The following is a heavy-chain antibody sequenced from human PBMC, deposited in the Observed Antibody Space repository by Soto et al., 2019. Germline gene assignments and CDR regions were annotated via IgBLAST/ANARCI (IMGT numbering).Heavy chain of an antibody. CDR1: GGSFSGYY. CDR2: INHSGST. CDR3: AREIGVRGVILYYYMDV. V-gene: IGHV4-34*01. Sequence: SSETLSLTCAVYGGSFSGYYWSWIRQPPGKGLEWIGEINHSGSTNYNPSLKSRVTISVDTSKNQFSLKLSSVTAADTAVYYCAREIGVRGVILYYYMDVWGKGTTVTVSS. D-gene: IGHD3-10*01. J-gene: IGHJ6*03.